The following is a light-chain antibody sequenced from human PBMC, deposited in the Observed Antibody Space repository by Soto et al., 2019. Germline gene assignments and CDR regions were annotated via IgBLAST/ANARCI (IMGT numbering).Light chain of an antibody. Sequence: DIVMTQSPDSLAVSLGERATINCKSSQSILYSSNNKNYLAWYQQKVGQPPKLLIDWASTRESGVPDRFSGGGSGTDFTLTISSLQAEDVAVYFCHQYYTTPQAFGGGTKVEIK. V-gene: IGKV4-1*01. CDR1: QSILYSSNNKNY. CDR3: HQYYTTPQA. CDR2: WAS. J-gene: IGKJ4*01.